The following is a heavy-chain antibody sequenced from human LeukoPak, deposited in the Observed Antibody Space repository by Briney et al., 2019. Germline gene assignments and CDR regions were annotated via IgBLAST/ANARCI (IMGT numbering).Heavy chain of an antibody. Sequence: QTGGSLRLSCAASGFTFSSYWMSWVRQAPGKGLEWVANIKQDGSEKYYVDSVKGRFTISRDNAKNSLYLQMNSLRAEDTAVYYCARDSFGEFPPGVFDYWGQGTLVTVSS. D-gene: IGHD3-10*01. CDR3: ARDSFGEFPPGVFDY. CDR2: IKQDGSEK. CDR1: GFTFSSYW. V-gene: IGHV3-7*01. J-gene: IGHJ4*02.